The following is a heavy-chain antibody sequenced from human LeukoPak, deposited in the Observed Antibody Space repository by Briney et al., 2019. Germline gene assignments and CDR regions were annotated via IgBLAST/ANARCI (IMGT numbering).Heavy chain of an antibody. D-gene: IGHD3-10*01. J-gene: IGHJ6*03. Sequence: SETLSLTCTVSGDSISSYYWSWIRQRAGKGPEWIGRIYTSGSTNYNPSLKSRVTMSVDTSKNQFSLNLTSVTAADTAVYYCARGVPDYYGSERYYNGYYYYYYMHVWGKGTTVTISS. CDR2: IYTSGST. V-gene: IGHV4-4*07. CDR3: ARGVPDYYGSERYYNGYYYYYYMHV. CDR1: GDSISSYY.